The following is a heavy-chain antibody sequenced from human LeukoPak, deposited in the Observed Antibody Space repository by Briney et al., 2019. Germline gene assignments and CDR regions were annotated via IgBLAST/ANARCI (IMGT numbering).Heavy chain of an antibody. CDR1: GFTFSRYS. J-gene: IGHJ4*02. D-gene: IGHD3-10*01. Sequence: GGSLRLSCAASGFTFSRYSMNWVRQAPGKGLEWVSFISSTSTYIYYAGSVKGRFTISRDNAKNSLFLQMNSLRAGDTAVYYCARGEYGSGSYHIDYWGQGTLVTVSS. CDR2: ISSTSTYI. CDR3: ARGEYGSGSYHIDY. V-gene: IGHV3-21*01.